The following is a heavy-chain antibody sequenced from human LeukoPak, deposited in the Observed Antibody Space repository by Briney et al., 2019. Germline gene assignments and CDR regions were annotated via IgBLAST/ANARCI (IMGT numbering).Heavy chain of an antibody. V-gene: IGHV4-4*02. CDR2: ICLDGRI. CDR1: GGSITTRDC. CDR3: ASQGGLRNDF. J-gene: IGHJ4*02. Sequence: SETLSLTCGVSGGSITTRDCWCWVRQPPGEGLEWIGEICLDGRIHYTASLKSRVSISMDRSKAQFSLSLISVTAADTAMYFCASQGGLRNDFWGQGILVTVSS. D-gene: IGHD2-15*01.